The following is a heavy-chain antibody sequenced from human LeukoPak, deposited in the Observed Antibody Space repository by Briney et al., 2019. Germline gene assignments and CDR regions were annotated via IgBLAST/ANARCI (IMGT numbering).Heavy chain of an antibody. CDR3: ARAPPFRDGYNHFDY. CDR2: IYYTGNT. Sequence: SETLSLTCTVSGGSIRSYYWSWIRQPPGKGLEWIGNIYYTGNTNYNPSLKSRVTISVDTSKNQFSLKLTSVTAADTAVYYCARAPPFRDGYNHFDYWGQGTLVTVSS. J-gene: IGHJ4*02. D-gene: IGHD5-24*01. CDR1: GGSIRSYY. V-gene: IGHV4-59*08.